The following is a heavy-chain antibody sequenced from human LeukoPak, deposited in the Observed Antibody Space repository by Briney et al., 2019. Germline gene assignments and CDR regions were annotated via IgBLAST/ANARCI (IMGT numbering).Heavy chain of an antibody. V-gene: IGHV3-53*01. CDR2: IYSGGST. J-gene: IGHJ6*02. Sequence: TGGSLRLSCAASGFTVSSNYMSWVRQAPGKGLEWVSVIYSGGSTYYADSVKGRFTISRDNSKNTLYLQMNSLRAEDTAVYYCARGPIVVVTAILKGYGMDVWGQGTTVTVSS. CDR3: ARGPIVVVTAILKGYGMDV. D-gene: IGHD2-21*02. CDR1: GFTVSSNY.